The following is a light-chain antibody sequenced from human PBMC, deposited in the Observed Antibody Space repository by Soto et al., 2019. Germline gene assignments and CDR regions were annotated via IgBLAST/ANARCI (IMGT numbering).Light chain of an antibody. Sequence: QSALTQSASVSGSPGQSITISCTGTSSDVGSYNLVSWYQQHPGKAPKLMIYEVSKRPSGVSNRFSGSKSGNTASLTISGLQAEDEADYYCCSYAGSSTLNYVFGTGTKVTVL. V-gene: IGLV2-23*02. CDR1: SSDVGSYNL. CDR2: EVS. CDR3: CSYAGSSTLNYV. J-gene: IGLJ1*01.